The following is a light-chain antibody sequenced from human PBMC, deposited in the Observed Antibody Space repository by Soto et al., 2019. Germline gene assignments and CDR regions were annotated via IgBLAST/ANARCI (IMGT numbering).Light chain of an antibody. V-gene: IGLV3-21*01. J-gene: IGLJ3*02. CDR3: HEWDISSGHVV. Sequence: SYELTQPPSVSVAPGKTASVACGGSNIGSKSVHWYQKKSGQAPVLVMYYDSDRPSGIPERFSGSNSENTATLTISRVEAGDEADYYCHEWDISSGHVVFGGWTKVTVL. CDR2: YDS. CDR1: NIGSKS.